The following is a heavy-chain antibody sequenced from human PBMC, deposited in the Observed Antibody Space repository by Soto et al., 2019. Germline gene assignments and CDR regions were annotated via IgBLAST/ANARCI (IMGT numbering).Heavy chain of an antibody. CDR3: ARDRVDMVRGVIGGV. V-gene: IGHV3-30-3*01. Sequence: PGGSLRLSCAASGFTFSSYAMHWVRQAPGKGLEWVAVISYDGSNKYYADSVKGRFTISRDNSKNTLYLQMNSLRAEDTAVYYCARDRVDMVRGVIGGVWGQGTTVTVSS. CDR1: GFTFSSYA. CDR2: ISYDGSNK. D-gene: IGHD3-10*01. J-gene: IGHJ6*02.